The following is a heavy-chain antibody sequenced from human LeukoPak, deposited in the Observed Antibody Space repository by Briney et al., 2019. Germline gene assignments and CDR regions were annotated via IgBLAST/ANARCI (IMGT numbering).Heavy chain of an antibody. V-gene: IGHV1-69*13. CDR2: IIPSFGTP. J-gene: IGHJ3*02. CDR1: GGTFGNYA. Sequence: SVKVSCKASGGTFGNYALSWVRQAPRRGLEWIGGIIPSFGTPNYVKKFQGRVTITADESTSTAYMELSSLRSEDTAVYYCARPRREYSSSSEAFDIWGQGTMVTVSS. D-gene: IGHD6-6*01. CDR3: ARPRREYSSSSEAFDI.